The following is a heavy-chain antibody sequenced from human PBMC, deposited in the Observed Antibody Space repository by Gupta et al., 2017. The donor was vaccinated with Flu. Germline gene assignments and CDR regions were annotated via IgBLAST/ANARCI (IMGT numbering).Heavy chain of an antibody. V-gene: IGHV1-3*01. J-gene: IGHJ5*02. CDR1: GYTFPDYA. Sequence: QVHLVQSGAEVKTPGASVKISCKASGYTFPDYAIHWVRQAPGQRLEWMGWINGGNGNINYSQKFQGRVTISGDTSATTAYMELSSLKSEDTAVYYCATTYCSVAKCFPWGQGTLVTVSS. CDR3: ATTYCSVAKCFP. CDR2: INGGNGNI. D-gene: IGHD2-15*01.